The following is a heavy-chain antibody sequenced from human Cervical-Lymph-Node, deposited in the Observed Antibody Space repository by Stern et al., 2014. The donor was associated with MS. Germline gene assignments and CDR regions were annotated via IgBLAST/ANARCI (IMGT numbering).Heavy chain of an antibody. CDR2: IFYTGTT. V-gene: IGHV4-61*01. Sequence: QVQLQESGQGLVKLSETLSLTCTVSGGSVGDDKYYWTWLRQPPGKGLEWIGHIFYTGTTNYNPSPKRRITLFVDTSRNQSFLSLSAVTAANTAVYYCARDPLFRTSGQVRTYGMGVWGQGATVVVSS. CDR3: ARDPLFRTSGQVRTYGMGV. D-gene: IGHD1-7*01. CDR1: GGSVGDDKYY. J-gene: IGHJ6*02.